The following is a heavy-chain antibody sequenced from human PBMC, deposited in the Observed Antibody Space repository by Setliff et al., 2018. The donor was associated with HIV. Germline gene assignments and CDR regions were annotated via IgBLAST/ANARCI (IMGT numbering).Heavy chain of an antibody. CDR3: AKTVALLRAARLDLDY. CDR2: ISPSSGGT. D-gene: IGHD6-6*01. J-gene: IGHJ4*02. V-gene: IGHV3-23*01. CDR1: GFTSRNYA. Sequence: PGGSLRLSCAASGFTSRNYAMTWVRQAPGKGLEWVSTISPSSGGTNYADSVKGRFTISRDNSKNILYLQMNSLRVEDSAVYYCAKTVALLRAARLDLDYWGQGTLVTVSS.